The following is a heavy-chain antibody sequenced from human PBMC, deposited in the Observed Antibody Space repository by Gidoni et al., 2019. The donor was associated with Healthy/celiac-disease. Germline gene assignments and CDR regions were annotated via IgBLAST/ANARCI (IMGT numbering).Heavy chain of an antibody. CDR2: IYPGDSDT. Sequence: EVQLVQSGAEVKKPGESLKISCKGSGYSFTSYWIVWVRQMPGKGLEWMGIIYPGDSDTRYSPSFQGQVTISADKSISTAYLQWSSLKASDTAMYYCARHRSGVEMATMVAPRISPFDYWGQGTLVTVSS. D-gene: IGHD2-15*01. V-gene: IGHV5-51*01. CDR3: ARHRSGVEMATMVAPRISPFDY. CDR1: GYSFTSYW. J-gene: IGHJ4*02.